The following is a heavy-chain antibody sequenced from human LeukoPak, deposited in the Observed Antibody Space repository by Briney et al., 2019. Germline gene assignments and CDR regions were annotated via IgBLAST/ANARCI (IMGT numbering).Heavy chain of an antibody. D-gene: IGHD2-8*01. CDR1: GFTFSSYG. CDR3: ARDGSDIVLMVPPDY. V-gene: IGHV3-33*01. J-gene: IGHJ4*02. Sequence: PGRSLRLSCAASGFTFSSYGMHWVRQAPGKGLEWVAVIWYDGSNKYYADSVKGRFTISRDNSKNTLYLQMNSLRAEDTAVYYCARDGSDIVLMVPPDYWGQGTLVTVSS. CDR2: IWYDGSNK.